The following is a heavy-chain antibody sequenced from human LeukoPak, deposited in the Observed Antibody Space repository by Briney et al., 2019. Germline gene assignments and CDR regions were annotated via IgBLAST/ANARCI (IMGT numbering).Heavy chain of an antibody. CDR3: AKAYCSGGRCYVRGFDY. Sequence: PGGSLRLSCAASGFTFSSYAMSWVRQAPGKGLEWVSTIGAGGGSTYYADSVKGRCTISSDKSTNTLYLIMNSLRAEDTAVYYCAKAYCSGGRCYVRGFDYWGQGTLVTVSS. CDR2: IGAGGGST. CDR1: GFTFSSYA. J-gene: IGHJ4*02. D-gene: IGHD2-15*01. V-gene: IGHV3-23*01.